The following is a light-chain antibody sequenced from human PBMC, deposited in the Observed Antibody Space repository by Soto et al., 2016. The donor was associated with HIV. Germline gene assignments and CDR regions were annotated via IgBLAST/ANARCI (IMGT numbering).Light chain of an antibody. Sequence: IQMTQSPPSLSASVGDRVTITCQASRDITNSLNWYQQKPGKAPKLLIYDTYSLEAGVSSRFSGSGSGTDFTFTISSLQPEDFATYYCQQYYNFPLTFGGGTKVDIK. J-gene: IGKJ4*01. CDR3: QQYYNFPLT. V-gene: IGKV1-33*01. CDR2: DTY. CDR1: RDITNS.